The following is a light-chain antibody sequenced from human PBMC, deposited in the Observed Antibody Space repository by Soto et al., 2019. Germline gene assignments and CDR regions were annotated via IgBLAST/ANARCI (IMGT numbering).Light chain of an antibody. CDR1: QSVSDY. V-gene: IGKV3-15*01. J-gene: IGKJ5*01. CDR3: QQRSSWPPIT. CDR2: GAS. Sequence: ETLMTQSPATLSVSPGERATLSCRSSQSVSDYLAWYQQRPGQAPRLLIFGASTRATGFPARFSGSGSGTEFTLTISSLQSEDFAVYFCQQRSSWPPITFGQGTRLEI.